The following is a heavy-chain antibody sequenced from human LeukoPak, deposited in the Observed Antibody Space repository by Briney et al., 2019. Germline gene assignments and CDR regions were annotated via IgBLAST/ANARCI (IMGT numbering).Heavy chain of an antibody. J-gene: IGHJ5*02. CDR1: GFTFSDNY. CDR3: VRDLDSGGNP. V-gene: IGHV3-72*01. Sequence: PGGSLRLSCAVSGFTFSDNYRDWVRQAPGKGLEWVARSRNKANSYSTEYAASVKGRFTISRDDSKKLLYLQMNNLKPDDTAVYYCVRDLDSGGNPWGQGTLVTVSS. CDR2: SRNKANSYST. D-gene: IGHD4-23*01.